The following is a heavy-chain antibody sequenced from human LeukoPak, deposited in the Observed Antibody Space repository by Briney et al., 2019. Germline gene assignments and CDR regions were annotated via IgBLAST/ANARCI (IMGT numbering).Heavy chain of an antibody. D-gene: IGHD6-19*01. Sequence: KPSETLSLTCTVSGGSVSSGTYFLNWIRQAPGKGLEWIGHIDYNGRTNYNPSHKSRVTISVGTSKNQFPLKVSSVTATDTAVYYCARGSGWLTDHWGQGTLVTVSS. J-gene: IGHJ4*02. CDR1: GGSVSSGTYF. CDR3: ARGSGWLTDH. CDR2: IDYNGRT. V-gene: IGHV4-61*01.